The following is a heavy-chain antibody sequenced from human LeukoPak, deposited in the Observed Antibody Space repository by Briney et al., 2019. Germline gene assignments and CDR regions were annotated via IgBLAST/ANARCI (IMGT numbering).Heavy chain of an antibody. CDR1: GFSLSTSGMC. V-gene: IGHV2-70*01. D-gene: IGHD3-3*01. CDR3: ARMQSAYDAFDI. J-gene: IGHJ3*02. Sequence: ESGPALVKPTQTLTLTCTFSGFSLSTSGMCVSWIRQPPGKALEWLALIYWDGDKYYSTSLKTRLTISKDTSKNQVVVTMTNMDPVDTATYYCARMQSAYDAFDIWGQGTMVTVSS. CDR2: IYWDGDK.